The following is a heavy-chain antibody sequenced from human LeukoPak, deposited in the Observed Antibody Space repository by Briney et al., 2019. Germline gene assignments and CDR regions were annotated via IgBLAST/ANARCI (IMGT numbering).Heavy chain of an antibody. CDR1: GDSFSSYY. V-gene: IGHV4-59*01. CDR2: IYYSGST. Sequence: SETLSLTCTVSGDSFSSYYWSWIRQPPGEGLEWIGYIYYSGSTNSNPSLKSRVTISIDTSKNQFSLRLSSVTAADAAVYYCARMMSNSGWFVADYWGRGTLVTVSS. J-gene: IGHJ4*02. CDR3: ARMMSNSGWFVADY. D-gene: IGHD6-19*01.